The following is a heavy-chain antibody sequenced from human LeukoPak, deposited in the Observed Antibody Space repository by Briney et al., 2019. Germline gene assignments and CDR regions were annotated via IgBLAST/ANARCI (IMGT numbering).Heavy chain of an antibody. CDR1: GFTFSSYS. V-gene: IGHV3-21*01. J-gene: IGHJ4*02. CDR3: ARDRWELRIFDY. CDR2: TSSSGSYI. D-gene: IGHD1-26*01. Sequence: GGSLRLSCAASGFTFSSYSMNWVRQAPGKGLEWVSSTSSSGSYIYYADSLKGRFTISRDNAKNSLYLQMNSLRAEDTAVYYCARDRWELRIFDYWGQGTLVTVSS.